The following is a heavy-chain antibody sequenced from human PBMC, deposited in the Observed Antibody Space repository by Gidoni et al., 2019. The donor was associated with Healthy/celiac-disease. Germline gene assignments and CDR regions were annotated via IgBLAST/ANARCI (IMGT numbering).Heavy chain of an antibody. J-gene: IGHJ4*02. Sequence: QVQLVQSGAEVKKPGASVKVSCTASGYTFTSYYMHWVRQAPGQGLEWMGIINPSGGSTSYAQKFQGRVTMTRDTSTSTVYMELSSLRSEDTAVYYCARDLGGEGRFDYWGQGTLVTVSS. CDR1: GYTFTSYY. CDR3: ARDLGGEGRFDY. V-gene: IGHV1-46*01. D-gene: IGHD2-21*01. CDR2: INPSGGST.